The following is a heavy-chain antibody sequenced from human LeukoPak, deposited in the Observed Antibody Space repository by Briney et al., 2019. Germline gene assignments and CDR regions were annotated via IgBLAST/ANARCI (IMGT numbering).Heavy chain of an antibody. D-gene: IGHD2-15*01. V-gene: IGHV3-30-3*01. J-gene: IGHJ4*02. CDR2: ISYDGSNK. CDR3: ARHAHGSGYFDY. Sequence: GRSLRLSCAASGFTFSSYAMHWVRQAPGKGLEWVAVISYDGSNKYYADSVKGRFTISRDNSKNTLYLQMNSLRAEDTAVYYCARHAHGSGYFDYWGPGTLVTVSS. CDR1: GFTFSSYA.